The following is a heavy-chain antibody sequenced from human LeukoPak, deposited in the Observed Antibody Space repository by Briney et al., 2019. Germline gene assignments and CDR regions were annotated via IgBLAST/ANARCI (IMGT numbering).Heavy chain of an antibody. CDR2: ISTSSSYI. J-gene: IGHJ5*02. D-gene: IGHD2-15*01. Sequence: GGSLRLSCAASGFTFSRYSMNWVRQAPGKGLEWVSSISTSSSYIYYADSVKGRFTISRDNARNSLYLQMNTLRAEDTAVYSCARGADGVSSNSRGWFDPWGQGTLVTVSS. CDR1: GFTFSRYS. CDR3: ARGADGVSSNSRGWFDP. V-gene: IGHV3-21*01.